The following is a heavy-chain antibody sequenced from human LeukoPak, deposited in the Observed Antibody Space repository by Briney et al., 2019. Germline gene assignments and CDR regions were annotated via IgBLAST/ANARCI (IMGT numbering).Heavy chain of an antibody. J-gene: IGHJ4*02. V-gene: IGHV4-4*07. CDR3: ARGLYDRSGYYFDN. CDR2: IYTSGST. D-gene: IGHD3-22*01. Sequence: PETLSLTCNVSGDSITGYYWSWMRQPAGKGLEWIGRIYTSGSTNYNPSLKSRVTMSVDTSKNQFSLKLSSVTAADTAVYYCARGLYDRSGYYFDNWGQGTLVTVSS. CDR1: GDSITGYY.